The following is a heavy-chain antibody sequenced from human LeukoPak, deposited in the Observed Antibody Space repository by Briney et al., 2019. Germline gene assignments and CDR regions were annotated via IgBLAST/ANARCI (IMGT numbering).Heavy chain of an antibody. CDR1: NGSISSYY. CDR2: IYHSGST. J-gene: IGHJ4*02. V-gene: IGHV4-38-2*02. D-gene: IGHD1-26*01. CDR3: ARDNEGAIPFDY. Sequence: PSETLSLTCTVSNGSISSYYWSWIRQPPGKGLEWIGSIYHSGSTYYNPSLKSRVTISVDTSKNQFSLKLSSVTAADTAVYYCARDNEGAIPFDYWGQGTLVTVSS.